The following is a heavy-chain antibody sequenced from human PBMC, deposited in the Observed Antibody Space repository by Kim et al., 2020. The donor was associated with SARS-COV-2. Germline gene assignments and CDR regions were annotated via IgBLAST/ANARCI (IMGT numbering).Heavy chain of an antibody. Sequence: DSLKGRFTISRDNSKNTLYLQMNGLRAEDTAVYYCARDQGYLAAGAFDIWGQGTMVTVSS. CDR3: ARDQGYLAAGAFDI. D-gene: IGHD6-13*01. V-gene: IGHV3-23*01. J-gene: IGHJ3*02.